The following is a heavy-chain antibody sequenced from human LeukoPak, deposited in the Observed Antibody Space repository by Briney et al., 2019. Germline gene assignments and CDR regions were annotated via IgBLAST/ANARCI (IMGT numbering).Heavy chain of an antibody. Sequence: SETLSLTCTVSGGSISSSSYYWSWIRQPPGKGLEWIGEINHSGSTNYNPSLKSRVTISVDTSKNQFSLKLSSVTAADTAVYYCARLPVPYGCSSTSCGMDVWGKGTTVTVSS. CDR3: ARLPVPYGCSSTSCGMDV. J-gene: IGHJ6*04. CDR2: INHSGST. CDR1: GGSISSSSYY. D-gene: IGHD2-2*01. V-gene: IGHV4-39*07.